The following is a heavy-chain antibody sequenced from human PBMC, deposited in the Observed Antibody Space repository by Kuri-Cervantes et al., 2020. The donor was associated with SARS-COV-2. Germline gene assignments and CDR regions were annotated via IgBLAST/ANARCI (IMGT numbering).Heavy chain of an antibody. D-gene: IGHD3-3*01. CDR3: TRDSPYDFWSGYYSWGYYYYYMDV. V-gene: IGHV3-73*01. J-gene: IGHJ6*03. Sequence: GGSLRLSCAASGFTFSGAAMHWVRQASGKGQGWVGRIRSKANEYATVYTASAKGRFTISRDDSKSIAYLKMNSMKTEHTAVYYCTRDSPYDFWSGYYSWGYYYYYMDVWGKGTTVTVSS. CDR1: GFTFSGAA. CDR2: IRSKANEYAT.